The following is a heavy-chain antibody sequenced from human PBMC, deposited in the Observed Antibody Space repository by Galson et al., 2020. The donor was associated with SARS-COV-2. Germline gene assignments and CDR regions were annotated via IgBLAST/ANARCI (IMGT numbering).Heavy chain of an antibody. V-gene: IGHV3-33*01. J-gene: IGHJ6*02. CDR2: IWYDGSNK. CDR1: GFTFSSYG. Sequence: GESLKISCAASGFTFSSYGMHWVRQAPGKGLEWVAVIWYDGSNKYYADSVKGRFTISRDNSKNTLYLQMNSLRAEDTAVYYCARLLSYYYGMDVWGQGTTVTVSS. CDR3: ARLLSYYYGMDV.